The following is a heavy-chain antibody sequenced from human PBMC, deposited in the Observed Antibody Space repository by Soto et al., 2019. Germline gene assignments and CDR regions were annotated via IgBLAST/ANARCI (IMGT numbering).Heavy chain of an antibody. Sequence: TGGSLRLSWTASGFLFTDYYMSWIRQPPGKGLEWLAYIDGSSDYTNSADSVKGRFTISRDNAKNSVFLQMNNLRADDTAVYYCARDLRFSSTNYFDFWGRGTLVTVSS. J-gene: IGHJ4*02. CDR3: ARDLRFSSTNYFDF. CDR2: IDGSSDYT. V-gene: IGHV3-11*06. D-gene: IGHD2-8*01. CDR1: GFLFTDYY.